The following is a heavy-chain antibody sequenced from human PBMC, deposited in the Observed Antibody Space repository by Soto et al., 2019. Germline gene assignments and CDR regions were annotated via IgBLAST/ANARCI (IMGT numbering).Heavy chain of an antibody. J-gene: IGHJ4*02. V-gene: IGHV4-59*01. CDR1: GFSISSYC. D-gene: IGHD4-17*01. Sequence: SETLSLTCTVSGFSISSYCGSWIRQPPGKGLEWIGYIYYSGSTNYNPSLKSRVTISVDTSKNQFSLKLSSVTAADTAVYYCARAYGDCFDYWGQGTLVTVSS. CDR3: ARAYGDCFDY. CDR2: IYYSGST.